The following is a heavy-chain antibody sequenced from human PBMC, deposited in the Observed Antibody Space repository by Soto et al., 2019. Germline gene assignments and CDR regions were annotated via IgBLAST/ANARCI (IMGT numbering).Heavy chain of an antibody. CDR1: GYTFTSYY. J-gene: IGHJ6*02. V-gene: IGHV1-46*01. CDR2: INPSGGST. CDR3: ARAGDPSDIVLVPAAVGPYYYYGMDV. D-gene: IGHD2-2*01. Sequence: GASVKVSCKASGYTFTSYYVHWVRQAPGQGLEWMGIINPSGGSTSYAQKFQGRVTMTRDTSTSTVYMELSSLRSEDTAVYYCARAGDPSDIVLVPAAVGPYYYYGMDVWG.